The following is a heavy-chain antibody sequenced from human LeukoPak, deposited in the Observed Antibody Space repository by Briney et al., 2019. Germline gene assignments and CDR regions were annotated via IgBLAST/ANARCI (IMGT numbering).Heavy chain of an antibody. CDR1: GVSISSSSYY. CDR2: IYYSGSA. CDR3: ARLSAVDLITFGGLGLPGYFDY. J-gene: IGHJ4*02. Sequence: SETLSLTCTVSGVSISSSSYYWGWIRQPPGKGLEWIGSIYYSGSAYYNPSLKSRVTISVDTSQNQFSLKLRSVTAADTAVYYCARLSAVDLITFGGLGLPGYFDYWGQGTLVTVSS. D-gene: IGHD3-16*01. V-gene: IGHV4-39*01.